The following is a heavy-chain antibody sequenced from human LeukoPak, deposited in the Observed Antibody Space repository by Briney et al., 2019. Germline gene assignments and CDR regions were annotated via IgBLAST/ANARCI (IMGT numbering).Heavy chain of an antibody. CDR3: ARWTRATI. CDR2: IYFGGST. J-gene: IGHJ4*02. V-gene: IGHV3-53*01. Sequence: GGSLRLSCAASGFSVSSNYMSWVRQAPGKGLEWVSLIYFGGSTYYADSVKGRFTISRDNSKNTLYPQMNSLRAEDTAVYYCARWTRATIWGQGTLVTVSS. CDR1: GFSVSSNY. D-gene: IGHD5-24*01.